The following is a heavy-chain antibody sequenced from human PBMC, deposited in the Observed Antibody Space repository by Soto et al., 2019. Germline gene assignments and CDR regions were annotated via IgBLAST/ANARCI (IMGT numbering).Heavy chain of an antibody. Sequence: GGSLRLSCAASGFTFSSYAMHWVRQAPGTGLEWVAVISYDGSNKYYADSVKGRFTISRDNSKNTLYLQMSSLRAEDTAVYFCARSSVVVVAATGFDYWGQGTLVTVSS. J-gene: IGHJ4*02. CDR2: ISYDGSNK. V-gene: IGHV3-30*04. CDR3: ARSSVVVVAATGFDY. D-gene: IGHD2-15*01. CDR1: GFTFSSYA.